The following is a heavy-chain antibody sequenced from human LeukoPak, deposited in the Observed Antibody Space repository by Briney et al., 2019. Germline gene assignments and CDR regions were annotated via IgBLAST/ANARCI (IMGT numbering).Heavy chain of an antibody. V-gene: IGHV3-7*01. CDR1: GFTFSSYW. Sequence: GGSLRLSCAASGFTFSSYWMSWVRQAPGKGLEWVANIKQDGSEKYYVDSVKGRFTISRDNAKNSLYLQMNSLRAEDTAVYYCARARAAADDNNWFDPWGQGTLVTVSS. CDR2: IKQDGSEK. D-gene: IGHD6-13*01. J-gene: IGHJ5*02. CDR3: ARARAAADDNNWFDP.